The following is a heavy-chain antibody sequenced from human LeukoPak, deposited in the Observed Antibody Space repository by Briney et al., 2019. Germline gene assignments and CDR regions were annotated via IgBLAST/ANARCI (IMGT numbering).Heavy chain of an antibody. CDR1: GFTFRRYS. D-gene: IGHD2-21*01. CDR3: ASDREYCGSAACYEYFQH. V-gene: IGHV3-33*01. Sequence: VGSLRLSCAASGFTFRRYSMHWGCQDPRKGLGWGAVIWYDVSNRNYADSVNGRFTISRDNSRNNLFIQLNSLRDEDTALYYCASDREYCGSAACYEYFQHWGQGTLVTVSS. CDR2: IWYDVSNR. J-gene: IGHJ1*01.